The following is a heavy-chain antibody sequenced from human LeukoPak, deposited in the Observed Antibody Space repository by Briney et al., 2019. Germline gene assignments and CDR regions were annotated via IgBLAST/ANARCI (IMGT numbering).Heavy chain of an antibody. D-gene: IGHD3-9*01. Sequence: GGSLRLSCAASGFTFSDYYMSWIRQAPGKGLVWVSRINGDGRSINYADSVRGRFTISRDNAKNTLHLQMNSLRDEDTAVYYCARVLTGSNRQLDYWGQGTLVTVSS. CDR3: ARVLTGSNRQLDY. CDR1: GFTFSDYY. V-gene: IGHV3-74*01. CDR2: INGDGRSI. J-gene: IGHJ4*02.